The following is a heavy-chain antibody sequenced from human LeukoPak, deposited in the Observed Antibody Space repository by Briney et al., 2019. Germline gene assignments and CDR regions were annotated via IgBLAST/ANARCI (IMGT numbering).Heavy chain of an antibody. D-gene: IGHD2-15*01. CDR2: ISGSGGST. CDR1: GFTFSSYA. V-gene: IGHV3-23*01. Sequence: PGGSLRLSCAASGFTFSSYAMSWVRQAPGKGLEGVSAISGSGGSTYYADSVKGRFTISRDNSKNTLYLQMNSLRAEDTAVYYCAKEVVVVAATSSLDDYWGQGTLVTVSS. J-gene: IGHJ4*02. CDR3: AKEVVVVAATSSLDDY.